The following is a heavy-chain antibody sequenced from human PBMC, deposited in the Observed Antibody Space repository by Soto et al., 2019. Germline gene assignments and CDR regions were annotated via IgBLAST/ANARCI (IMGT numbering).Heavy chain of an antibody. J-gene: IGHJ2*01. CDR2: IIASGVIT. CDR1: GLTFSRYT. V-gene: IGHV3-23*01. D-gene: IGHD6-13*01. CDR3: AKDLRGPEAGTWYFEL. Sequence: EVPLLESGGGLVQPGGSLRLACAASGLTFSRYTMGWVRQAPGKGLEWVSAIIASGVITYYADSVKGRFTISRDNSNNTVYLQMNSLRAEDTAVYYCAKDLRGPEAGTWYFELWGRGTLVTVSS.